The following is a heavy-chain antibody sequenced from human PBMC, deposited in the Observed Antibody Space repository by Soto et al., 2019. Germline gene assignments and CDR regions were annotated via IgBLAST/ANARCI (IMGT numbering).Heavy chain of an antibody. Sequence: QVQLQESGPGLVKPSGTLSLICIVSGDSVTFGHHYWSWIRQPPGKGLEWIGHIFFTGATNYSPSLKSRVTMSVDSSKSQFSLNLTSGTAADSAIYYRARARYDSAGSSLGRRLDVWGQETTVTVSS. CDR1: GDSVTFGHHY. V-gene: IGHV4-61*01. CDR3: ARARYDSAGSSLGRRLDV. CDR2: IFFTGAT. J-gene: IGHJ6*02. D-gene: IGHD3-10*01.